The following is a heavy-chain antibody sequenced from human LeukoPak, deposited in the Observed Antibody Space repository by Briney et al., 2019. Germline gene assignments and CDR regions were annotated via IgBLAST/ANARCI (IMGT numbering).Heavy chain of an antibody. CDR1: GFTFSSYT. CDR2: ISSNGGST. J-gene: IGHJ4*02. Sequence: GGSLRLSCSASGFTFSSYTMHWVRQAPGKGLEYVSTISSNGGSTYYADSVKGRFTISRDNSKSTLYLQMNSLRAEDTAVYYCARDSAAAAVYYFDYWGQGTLVTVSS. V-gene: IGHV3-64*04. CDR3: ARDSAAAAVYYFDY. D-gene: IGHD6-13*01.